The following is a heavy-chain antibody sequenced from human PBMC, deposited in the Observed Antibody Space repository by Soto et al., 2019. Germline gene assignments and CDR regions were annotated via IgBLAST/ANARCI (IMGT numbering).Heavy chain of an antibody. CDR1: GYTFTSYG. J-gene: IGHJ4*02. D-gene: IGHD5-12*01. V-gene: IGHV1-18*01. CDR3: ARDRHIVATSGYFDY. CDR2: ISAYNGNT. Sequence: ASVKVSCKASGYTFTSYGISWVRQAPGQGPEWMGWISAYNGNTNYAQKLQGRVTMTTDTSTSTAYMELRSMRSDDTAVYYCARDRHIVATSGYFDYWGQGTLVTVSS.